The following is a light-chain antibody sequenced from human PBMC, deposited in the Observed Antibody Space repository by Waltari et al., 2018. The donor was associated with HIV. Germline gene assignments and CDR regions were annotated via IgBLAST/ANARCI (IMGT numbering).Light chain of an antibody. CDR2: EVT. V-gene: IGLV2-14*01. CDR3: SSYTASNTRWV. J-gene: IGLJ3*02. CDR1: SSGIGSYTH. Sequence: QSALTQPASVSGSRGKSITMSCTRTSSGIGSYTHVSWFQQRPGKAPKLIFYEVTDGPPGVPKRVSRSQSGSTASLTISGIQADDDGEYYRSSYTASNTRWVFGGGTKLTVL.